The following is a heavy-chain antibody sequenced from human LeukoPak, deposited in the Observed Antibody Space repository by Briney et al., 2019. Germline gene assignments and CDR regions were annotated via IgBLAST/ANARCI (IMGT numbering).Heavy chain of an antibody. D-gene: IGHD3-10*01. CDR3: ARDWGLLWFGELLSDAFDI. V-gene: IGHV3-21*01. CDR2: ISSSSSYI. J-gene: IGHJ3*02. CDR1: GFTFSSYS. Sequence: GGSLRLSCAASGFTFSSYSMNWVRQAPGKGLEWVSSISSSSSYIYYADSVKGRFTISRDNAKNSLYLQMNSLRAEDTAVYYCARDWGLLWFGELLSDAFDIWGQGTMVTVSS.